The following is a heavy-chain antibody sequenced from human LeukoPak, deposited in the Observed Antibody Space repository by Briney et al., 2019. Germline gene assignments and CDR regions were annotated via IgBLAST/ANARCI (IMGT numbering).Heavy chain of an antibody. CDR2: IYSAGGT. CDR3: AREKSL. Sequence: PGGSLRLSCAASGFTVSSNYMSWIRQAPGKGLEWVPLIYSAGGTYYADSVKGRFTISRDNSKNTVYLQMNSLRAEDTAVYYCAREKSLWGQGTLVTVSS. V-gene: IGHV3-53*01. J-gene: IGHJ4*02. CDR1: GFTVSSNY.